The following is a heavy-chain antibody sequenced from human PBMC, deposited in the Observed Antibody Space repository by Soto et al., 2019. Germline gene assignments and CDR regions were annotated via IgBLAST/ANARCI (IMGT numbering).Heavy chain of an antibody. J-gene: IGHJ5*02. D-gene: IGHD2-15*01. CDR2: MNPNSGNT. CDR3: ARGGDVVVADWFGP. CDR1: GGTFSSYA. Sequence: QVQLVQSGAEVKKPGSSVKVSCKASGGTFSSYAISWVRQAPGQGLEWMGWMNPNSGNTGYAQKFQGRVTMTRNTSISTAYMELSSLRSEDTAVYYGARGGDVVVADWFGPWGQGTLVTVSS. V-gene: IGHV1-8*02.